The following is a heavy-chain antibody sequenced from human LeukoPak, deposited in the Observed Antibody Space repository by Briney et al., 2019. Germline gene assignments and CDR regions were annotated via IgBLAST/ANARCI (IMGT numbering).Heavy chain of an antibody. D-gene: IGHD3-22*01. V-gene: IGHV4-39*07. J-gene: IGHJ4*02. CDR3: ARVERGYYYDSSGYFPLFDY. Sequence: SRVTKSVDTSKNQFSLKLSSVTAADTAVYYCARVERGYYYDSSGYFPLFDYWGQGTLVTVSS.